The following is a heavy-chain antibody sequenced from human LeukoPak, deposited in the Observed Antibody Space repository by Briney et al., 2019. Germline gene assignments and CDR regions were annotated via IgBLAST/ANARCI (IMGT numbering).Heavy chain of an antibody. Sequence: PGGSLRLSCAASGFTFSSCGMHWVRQAPGKGLEWVAVISYDGSNKYYADSVKGRFTISRDNSKNTLYLQMNSLRAEDTAVYYCARDFGWLQFPDYWGQGTLVTVSS. CDR2: ISYDGSNK. CDR1: GFTFSSCG. CDR3: ARDFGWLQFPDY. D-gene: IGHD5-24*01. V-gene: IGHV3-30*03. J-gene: IGHJ4*02.